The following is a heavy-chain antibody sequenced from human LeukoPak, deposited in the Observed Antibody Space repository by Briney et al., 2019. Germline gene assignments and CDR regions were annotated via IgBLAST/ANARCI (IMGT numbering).Heavy chain of an antibody. CDR1: GFTFDDYA. Sequence: GGSLRLSCAASGFTFDDYAMHWVRQAPGKGLEWVSGISWSSGSIGYADSVKGRFTISRDNAKNSLYLQMNSLRAEDMALYYCAKAGGSGSRTPGIDAFDIWGQGTMVTVSS. CDR3: AKAGGSGSRTPGIDAFDI. V-gene: IGHV3-9*03. D-gene: IGHD3-10*01. CDR2: ISWSSGSI. J-gene: IGHJ3*02.